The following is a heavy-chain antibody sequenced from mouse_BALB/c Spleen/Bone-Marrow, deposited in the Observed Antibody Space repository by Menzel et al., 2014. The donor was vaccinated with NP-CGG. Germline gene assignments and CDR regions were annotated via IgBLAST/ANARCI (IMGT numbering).Heavy chain of an antibody. J-gene: IGHJ4*01. D-gene: IGHD1-2*01. CDR1: GFTFSSFG. CDR2: ISVGSSII. V-gene: IGHV5-17*02. CDR3: ARKDYFGYAALDY. Sequence: EVQGVESGGGLVQPGGSRKLSCAASGFTFSSFGMHWVRQAPEKGLEWVAYISVGSSIIYYADTVKGRFTISRDNPKXTLFLQITSLRSEDTAIYYCARKDYFGYAALDYWGQGTSVTVSS.